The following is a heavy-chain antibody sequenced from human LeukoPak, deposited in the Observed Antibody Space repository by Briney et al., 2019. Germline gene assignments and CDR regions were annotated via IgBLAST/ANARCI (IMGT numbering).Heavy chain of an antibody. CDR3: AKERYCAGPTCAAHFYY. Sequence: GGSLRLSCAASGFTFSSYWMSWVRQAPGKGLEWVAIVRQDGGEIYYVDAVKGRFTISRDNAKNSLYLQMNSLRAEDTAVYYCAKERYCAGPTCAAHFYYWGQGTLVPVSS. CDR1: GFTFSSYW. D-gene: IGHD2-21*01. J-gene: IGHJ4*02. V-gene: IGHV3-7*04. CDR2: VRQDGGEI.